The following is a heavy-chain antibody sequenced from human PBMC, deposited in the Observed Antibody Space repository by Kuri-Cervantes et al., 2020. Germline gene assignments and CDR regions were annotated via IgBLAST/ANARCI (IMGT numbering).Heavy chain of an antibody. CDR1: GGSFSSYY. D-gene: IGHD4/OR15-4a*01. V-gene: IGHV4-34*01. J-gene: IGHJ4*02. CDR3: ANGLWANFDF. Sequence: GSLRLSCAVYGGSFSSYYWCWIRQPPGKGLEWIGEINHSGSTNYNPSPKSRVTISEDTSNNQSALKETSVTAADTAVYYCANGLWANFDFWGQGTPVTVSS. CDR2: INHSGST.